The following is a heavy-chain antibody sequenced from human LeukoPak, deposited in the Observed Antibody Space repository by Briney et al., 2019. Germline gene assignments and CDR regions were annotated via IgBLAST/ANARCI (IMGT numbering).Heavy chain of an antibody. J-gene: IGHJ5*02. CDR3: ASAYCSGDSCIDKNWFDP. Sequence: SETLSLTCAVSGVSVTAGGYSWSWFRKSPGKGLEWIGFIYYSGTTYYNPSLKSRVTISLDKSKNQFSLNLNSVTAADTAVYYCASAYCSGDSCIDKNWFDPWGQGTLVTVSS. CDR1: GVSVTAGGYS. D-gene: IGHD2-15*01. CDR2: IYYSGTT. V-gene: IGHV4-30-2*06.